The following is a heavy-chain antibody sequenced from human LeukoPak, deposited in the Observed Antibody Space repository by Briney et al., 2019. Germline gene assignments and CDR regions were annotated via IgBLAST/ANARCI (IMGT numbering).Heavy chain of an antibody. V-gene: IGHV1-18*01. CDR1: GYTFTSYG. D-gene: IGHD3-22*01. CDR3: ARARDYYDSSGYIP. CDR2: ISAYNGNT. J-gene: IGHJ5*02. Sequence: ASVKVSCKASGYTFTSYGISWVRQAPGQGLEWIGWISAYNGNTNYAQKHQGRVTMTTDTSTSTAYMELRSLRSDDTAVYYCARARDYYDSSGYIPWGQGTLVTVSS.